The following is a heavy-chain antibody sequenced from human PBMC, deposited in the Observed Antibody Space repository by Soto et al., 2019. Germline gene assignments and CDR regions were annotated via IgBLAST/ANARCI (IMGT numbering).Heavy chain of an antibody. CDR1: GYTFTSYG. J-gene: IGHJ6*02. CDR2: ISAYNGNT. Sequence: QVQLVQSGAEVKKPGASVKVSCKASGYTFTSYGISWVRQAPGQGLEWMGWISAYNGNTNYAQKLQGRVNMTTDTATSTAYMELRSWRSDDTAVYYCARAMRQLVSWGDGMDVWGQGTTVTVSS. D-gene: IGHD6-6*01. V-gene: IGHV1-18*04. CDR3: ARAMRQLVSWGDGMDV.